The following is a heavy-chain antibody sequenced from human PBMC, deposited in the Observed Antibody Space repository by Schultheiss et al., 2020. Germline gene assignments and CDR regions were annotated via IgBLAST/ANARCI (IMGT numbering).Heavy chain of an antibody. CDR2: IYYSGST. D-gene: IGHD3-16*01. J-gene: IGHJ4*02. CDR1: GGSISSYY. Sequence: SETLSLTCTVSGGSISSYYWSWIRQPPGKGLEWIGYIYYSGSTNYNPSLKSRVTISVDTSKNQFSLKLSSVTAADTAVYYCASSQVYGTFSDYWGQGTLVTVSS. V-gene: IGHV4-59*01. CDR3: ASSQVYGTFSDY.